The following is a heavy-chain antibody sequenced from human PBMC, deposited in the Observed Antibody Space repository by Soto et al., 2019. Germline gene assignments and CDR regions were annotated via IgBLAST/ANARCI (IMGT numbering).Heavy chain of an antibody. D-gene: IGHD5-12*01. CDR2: IKGDGTNT. CDR1: GFTFSSYW. CDR3: AKGLSGYYGFDY. Sequence: EVQLVESGGGLVQFGGSLRLSCAASGFTFSSYWTHWVRQVPGKGLVWVSRIKGDGTNTGYADSVKGRFTISRDNVKNTLYLQMNSLRAEDTAVYYCAKGLSGYYGFDYWGQGTLVTVSS. V-gene: IGHV3-74*01. J-gene: IGHJ4*02.